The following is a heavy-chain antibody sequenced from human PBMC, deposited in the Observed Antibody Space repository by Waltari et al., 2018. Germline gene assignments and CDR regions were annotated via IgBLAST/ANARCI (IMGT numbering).Heavy chain of an antibody. V-gene: IGHV1-69*05. J-gene: IGHJ5*02. CDR2: IIPIFGTA. Sequence: QVQLVQSGAEVKKPGSSVKVSCKASGGTFSSYAISWVRQAPGQGLEWMGGIIPIFGTANYAQKFQGRVTITTDESTSTAYMELSSLRSEDTAVYYCARGYYGSGSYYNENWFDPWGQGTLVTVSS. CDR1: GGTFSSYA. CDR3: ARGYYGSGSYYNENWFDP. D-gene: IGHD3-10*01.